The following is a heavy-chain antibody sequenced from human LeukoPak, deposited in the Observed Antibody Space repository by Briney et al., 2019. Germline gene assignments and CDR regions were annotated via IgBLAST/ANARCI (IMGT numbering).Heavy chain of an antibody. J-gene: IGHJ4*02. D-gene: IGHD3-3*01. CDR3: ARTDRPEYYDFWSGYYTPFDY. V-gene: IGHV1-69*13. CDR2: IIPIFGTA. CDR1: GGTFSSYA. Sequence: SVKVSCKASGGTFSSYAISWVRQAPGQGPEWMGGIIPIFGTANYAQKFQGRVTITADESTSTAYMELSSLRSEDTAVYYCARTDRPEYYDFWSGYYTPFDYWGQGTLVTVSS.